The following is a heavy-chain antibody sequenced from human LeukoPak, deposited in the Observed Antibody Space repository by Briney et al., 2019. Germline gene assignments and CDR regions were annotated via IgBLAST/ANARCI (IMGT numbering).Heavy chain of an antibody. CDR3: ARRRIPATITGSKLSSRFDT. J-gene: IGHJ1*01. CDR2: IDYTGST. CDR1: GESFVGYY. Sequence: SETLSLTCAVYGESFVGYYWTWIRQPPGKGLEWIGEIDYTGSTNYNPSLRSRIKMSVDTSKNQFSVNLNSVTAADTAFYYCARRRIPATITGSKLSSRFDTWGQGTLVTVSS. D-gene: IGHD5-12*01. V-gene: IGHV4-34*01.